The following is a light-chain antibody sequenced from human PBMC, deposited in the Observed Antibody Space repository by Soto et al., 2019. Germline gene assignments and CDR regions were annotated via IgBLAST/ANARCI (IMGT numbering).Light chain of an antibody. J-gene: IGLJ2*01. CDR2: TNH. Sequence: QAVVTQPPSVSGTPGQKVSISCSGSASNLGGNPVNWYQHLPGAAPKLLIYTNHQRPSGVPDRFSGSKSGTSASLAISGLRSEDEANFYCQSYDRSLSSPIFGGGTQLTVL. CDR1: ASNLGGNP. V-gene: IGLV1-44*01. CDR3: QSYDRSLSSPI.